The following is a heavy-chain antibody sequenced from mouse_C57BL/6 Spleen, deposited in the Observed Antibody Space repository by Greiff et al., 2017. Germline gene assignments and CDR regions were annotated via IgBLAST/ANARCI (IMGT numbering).Heavy chain of an antibody. CDR3: ARSTMVTTGYYFDY. D-gene: IGHD2-2*01. CDR2: IDPSDSYT. Sequence: VKLQQPGAELVMPGASVKLSCKASGYTFTSYWMHWVKQRPGQGLEWIGEIDPSDSYTNYNQKFKGKSTLTVDKSSSTAYMQLSSLTSEDSAVYYCARSTMVTTGYYFDYWGQGTTLTVSS. J-gene: IGHJ2*01. V-gene: IGHV1-69*01. CDR1: GYTFTSYW.